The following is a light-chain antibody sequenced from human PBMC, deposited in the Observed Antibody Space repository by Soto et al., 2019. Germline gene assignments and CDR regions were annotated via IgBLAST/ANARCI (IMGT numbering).Light chain of an antibody. CDR2: GAS. CDR3: QQYGGSPLHT. J-gene: IGKJ2*01. V-gene: IGKV3-20*01. CDR1: QSISSND. Sequence: EIVLTQSPGTLSLSPGERATLSCRASQSISSNDLAWYHQRPGQAPRLLIYGASSRATGIPDRFSGSGSGTDFTLSISRLEPEDFAVYYCQQYGGSPLHTFGQGTKVEIK.